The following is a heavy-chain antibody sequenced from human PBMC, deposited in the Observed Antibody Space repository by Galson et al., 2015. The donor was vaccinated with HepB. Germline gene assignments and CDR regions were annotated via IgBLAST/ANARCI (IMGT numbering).Heavy chain of an antibody. Sequence: SVKVSCKASGYTFTSYAMHWVRQAPGQRLEWMGIINPSGGSTSYAQKFQGRVTMTRDTSTSTVYMELSSLRSEDTAVYYCARGAEAAPKYYYYGMDVWGQGTTVTVSS. CDR3: ARGAEAAPKYYYYGMDV. CDR1: GYTFTSYA. CDR2: INPSGGST. J-gene: IGHJ6*02. D-gene: IGHD6-19*01. V-gene: IGHV1-46*01.